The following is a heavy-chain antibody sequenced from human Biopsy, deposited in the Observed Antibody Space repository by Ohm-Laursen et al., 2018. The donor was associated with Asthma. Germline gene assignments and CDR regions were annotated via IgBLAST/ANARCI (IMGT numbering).Heavy chain of an antibody. CDR2: INSVFGTT. V-gene: IGHV1-69*13. D-gene: IGHD2-2*01. Sequence: SVKVSCKSLGGTFNTYVIGWVRQAPGQGLEWMGGINSVFGTTTYPQKFQDRVTITADDSTSTVYMELSSLRSEDTAVYYCARRAGSCISRTCYSLDFWGQGTLVTASS. CDR3: ARRAGSCISRTCYSLDF. CDR1: GGTFNTYV. J-gene: IGHJ4*02.